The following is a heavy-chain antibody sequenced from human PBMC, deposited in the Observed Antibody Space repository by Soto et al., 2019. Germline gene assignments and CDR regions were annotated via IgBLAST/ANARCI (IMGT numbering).Heavy chain of an antibody. D-gene: IGHD2-21*02. CDR2: INPSGGST. J-gene: IGHJ2*01. Sequence: GASVKVSCKASGYTFTSYYMDWVRQAPGQGLEWMGIINPSGGSTSYAQKFQGRVTMTRVTSTSTVYMELSSLRSEDTAVYYCARGPKDCGGDCYSWYFDLWGRGTLVTVSS. V-gene: IGHV1-46*01. CDR3: ARGPKDCGGDCYSWYFDL. CDR1: GYTFTSYY.